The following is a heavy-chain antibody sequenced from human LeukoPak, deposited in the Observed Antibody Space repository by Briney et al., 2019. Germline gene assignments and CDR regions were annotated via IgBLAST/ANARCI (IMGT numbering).Heavy chain of an antibody. CDR3: ARDQGVVVAAHNWFDP. CDR2: INPNSGGT. Sequence: ASVKVSCKASGYTFTGYYMHWVRQAPGQGLEWMGWINPNSGGTNYAQKFQGRVTMTRETSISTAYMELSRLRSDDTAVYYCARDQGVVVAAHNWFDPWGQGTLVTVSS. CDR1: GYTFTGYY. J-gene: IGHJ5*02. V-gene: IGHV1-2*02. D-gene: IGHD2-15*01.